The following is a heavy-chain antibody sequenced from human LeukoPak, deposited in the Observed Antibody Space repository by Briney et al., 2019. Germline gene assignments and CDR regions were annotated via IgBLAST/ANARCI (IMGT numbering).Heavy chain of an antibody. V-gene: IGHV3-23*05. D-gene: IGHD2-15*01. CDR1: GFTFVTYA. J-gene: IGHJ4*02. Sequence: PGGSLRLSRAASGFTFVTYAMSWVRQAPGKGLEWVATIGNSGSDTYYTDSVKGRFTISRDNSKNTLYLQMNSLTAEDTAVYYCAQRYYYLNYWGQGTLVTVSS. CDR3: AQRYYYLNY. CDR2: IGNSGSDT.